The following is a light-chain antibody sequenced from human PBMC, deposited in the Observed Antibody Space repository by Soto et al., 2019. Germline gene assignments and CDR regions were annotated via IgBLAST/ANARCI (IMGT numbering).Light chain of an antibody. J-gene: IGKJ1*01. V-gene: IGKV1-5*03. CDR2: KAS. Sequence: DIQMTQSPSTLSASVGDRVTITCRASQSISIWLAWYQQKPGKAPKILIYKASSLESGVPSRFIGSVSGTEFTLTISSMQPDDFATYYCQQYSTYTPRTFGQGTKVEIK. CDR3: QQYSTYTPRT. CDR1: QSISIW.